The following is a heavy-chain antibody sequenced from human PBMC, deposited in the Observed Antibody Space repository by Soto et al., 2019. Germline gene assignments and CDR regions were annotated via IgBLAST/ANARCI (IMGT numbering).Heavy chain of an antibody. CDR3: ARRGYSYGYVSPGPNYYYYMDV. J-gene: IGHJ6*03. Sequence: GESLKISCKGSGYSFTSYWIGWVRQMPGKGLEWMGIIYPGDSDTRYSPSFQGQVTISADKSISTAYLQWSSLKASDTAMYYCARRGYSYGYVSPGPNYYYYMDVWGKGTTVTVSS. D-gene: IGHD5-18*01. CDR1: GYSFTSYW. CDR2: IYPGDSDT. V-gene: IGHV5-51*01.